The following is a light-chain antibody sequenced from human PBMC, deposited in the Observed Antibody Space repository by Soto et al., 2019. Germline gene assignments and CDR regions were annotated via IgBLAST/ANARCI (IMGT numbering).Light chain of an antibody. CDR3: QQLVSYPQ. Sequence: DIQLTQSPSLLSASVGDRVTITCRASQVIGIYLAWYQQKPGKAPGLLISAASTLQSGVPSRFSGSGSGTEFTLTINRLQPEDFATYYCQQLVSYPQFGGGTKVEI. V-gene: IGKV1-9*01. J-gene: IGKJ4*02. CDR2: AAS. CDR1: QVIGIY.